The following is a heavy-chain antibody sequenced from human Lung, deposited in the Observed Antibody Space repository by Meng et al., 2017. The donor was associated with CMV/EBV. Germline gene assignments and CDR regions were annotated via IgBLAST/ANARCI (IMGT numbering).Heavy chain of an antibody. CDR1: GGTFSSYA. CDR3: AKDRTGDCSSTSCYNYYYYYGIDV. J-gene: IGHJ6*02. V-gene: IGHV1-69*05. Sequence: SVXVSXKASGGTFSSYAFSWVRQAPGQGLEWMGGIIPIFGIANYAQKFQGRVTVTTDESTSTAYMELSSLRSEDTALYYCAKDRTGDCSSTSCYNYYYYYGIDVWGQGTTVTVSS. D-gene: IGHD2-2*02. CDR2: IIPIFGIA.